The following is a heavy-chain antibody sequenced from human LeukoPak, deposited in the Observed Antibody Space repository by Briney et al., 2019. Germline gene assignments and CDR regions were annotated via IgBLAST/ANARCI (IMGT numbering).Heavy chain of an antibody. J-gene: IGHJ6*02. CDR3: ARVRGSYYYYGMDV. Sequence: ASVKVSCKASGYTFSSYDINWVRQATGQGLEWLGGMNPNSGNTGYAQKFQGRVTMTRNTSISTAYMELSSLRSEDTAVYYCARVRGSYYYYGMDVWGQGTTVTVSS. V-gene: IGHV1-8*01. CDR2: MNPNSGNT. CDR1: GYTFSSYD. D-gene: IGHD2-15*01.